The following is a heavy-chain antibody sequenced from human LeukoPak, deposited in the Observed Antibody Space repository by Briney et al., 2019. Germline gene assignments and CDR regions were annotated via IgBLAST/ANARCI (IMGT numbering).Heavy chain of an antibody. J-gene: IGHJ3*02. CDR1: GYTFTSYG. V-gene: IGHV1-18*01. D-gene: IGHD3-3*01. CDR3: ARGRITIFGVVTDAFDI. CDR2: ISAYNGNT. Sequence: ASVKVSCKASGYTFTSYGISWVRLAPGQGLEWMGWISAYNGNTNYAQKLQGRVTMTTDTSTSTAYMELRSLRSDDTAVYYCARGRITIFGVVTDAFDIWGQGTMVTVSS.